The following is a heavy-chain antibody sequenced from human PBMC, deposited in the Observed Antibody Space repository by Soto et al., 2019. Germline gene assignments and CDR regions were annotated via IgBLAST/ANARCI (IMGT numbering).Heavy chain of an antibody. D-gene: IGHD5-12*01. J-gene: IGHJ4*02. CDR2: INHSAVT. CDR1: GGSFSGYY. CDR3: ARAVEYSGYDYFDY. Sequence: SETLSLTCAVHGGSFSGYYWNWIRQPPGKGLEWIGEINHSAVTNYNPSLKSRVTISVDSSKNQFSLRLSSVTAADTAVYYCARAVEYSGYDYFDYWGQGTLVTVSS. V-gene: IGHV4-34*01.